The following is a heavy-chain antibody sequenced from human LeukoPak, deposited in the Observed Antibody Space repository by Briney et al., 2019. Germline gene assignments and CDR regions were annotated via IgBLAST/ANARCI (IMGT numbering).Heavy chain of an antibody. D-gene: IGHD2-2*01. CDR3: AKVLGIVVPAAADY. CDR1: GFTFSSYG. Sequence: GGSLRLSCAASGFTFSSYGMSWVRQAPGKGLEWVSAISGSGGSTYYADSVKGRFTISRDNSMSTLYLQMNSLRAEDTAVYYCAKVLGIVVPAAADYWGQGTLVTVSS. J-gene: IGHJ4*02. CDR2: ISGSGGST. V-gene: IGHV3-23*01.